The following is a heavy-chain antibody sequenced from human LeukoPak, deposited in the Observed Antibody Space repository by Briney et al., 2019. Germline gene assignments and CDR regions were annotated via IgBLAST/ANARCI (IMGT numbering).Heavy chain of an antibody. CDR1: GYSFSNYD. Sequence: GASVKVSCKTPGYSFSNYDINWVRQATGQGLEWMAWMNPNSGNTGIYAQNFQGRITMTRDTSISTAYMELSSLTSEDTAVYYCARGGTLVRGVTLLSGMDVWGQGTTVTVS. D-gene: IGHD3-10*01. V-gene: IGHV1-8*01. CDR3: ARGGTLVRGVTLLSGMDV. CDR2: MNPNSGNT. J-gene: IGHJ6*02.